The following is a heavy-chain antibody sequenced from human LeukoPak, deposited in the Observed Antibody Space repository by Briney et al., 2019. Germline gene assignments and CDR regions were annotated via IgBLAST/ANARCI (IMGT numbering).Heavy chain of an antibody. Sequence: ASVKVSCKASGYTFTGYYMHWVRQAPGQGLEWMGWINPNSGGTGYAQKFQGRVTLTRNTSISTAYMELSSLRSEDTAVYYCARVKKYCSSTSCYGRNWFDPWGQGTLVTVSS. CDR3: ARVKKYCSSTSCYGRNWFDP. CDR2: INPNSGGT. CDR1: GYTFTGYY. D-gene: IGHD2-2*01. J-gene: IGHJ5*02. V-gene: IGHV1-2*02.